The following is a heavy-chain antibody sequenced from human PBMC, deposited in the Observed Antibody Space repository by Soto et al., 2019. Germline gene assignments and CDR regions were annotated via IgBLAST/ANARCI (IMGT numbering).Heavy chain of an antibody. CDR1: GFTFSYYY. D-gene: IGHD3-22*01. Sequence: PGGSLRLSCAASGFTFSYYYMSWIGQSPGKGLEWVSYISSSGSTIYYADSVKGRFTIFRDNAKNSLYLQMNSLRAEDTAVYYCASTRITMIVVVTGVDYWGQGTLVTVSS. J-gene: IGHJ4*02. CDR3: ASTRITMIVVVTGVDY. V-gene: IGHV3-11*01. CDR2: ISSSGSTI.